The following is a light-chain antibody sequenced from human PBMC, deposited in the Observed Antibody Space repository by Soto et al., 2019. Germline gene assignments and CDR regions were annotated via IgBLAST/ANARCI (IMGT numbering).Light chain of an antibody. V-gene: IGKV3-20*01. CDR3: QQYGSSPWT. CDR1: QSVRSSH. Sequence: EIVLTQSPGTLSLSPGERASLSCRTSQSVRSSHLAWYQQKPGQAPRLLIYGASTRATGIPARFSGSGSGTDFILTISRLEPEDFAVYYCQQYGSSPWTFGQGTKVDIK. J-gene: IGKJ1*01. CDR2: GAS.